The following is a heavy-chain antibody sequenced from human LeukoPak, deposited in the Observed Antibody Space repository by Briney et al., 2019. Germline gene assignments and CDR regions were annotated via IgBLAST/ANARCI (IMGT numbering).Heavy chain of an antibody. D-gene: IGHD4-17*01. CDR2: IEQDGSEK. CDR3: ARGHSAVTRHFDF. CDR1: GFTFSSYW. Sequence: GGSLRLSCAASGFTFSSYWMSWVRQAPGKGLEWVANIEQDGSEKYHVDSVKGRFTISRDNAKNSLYLDMNSLRAEDTAVYYCARGHSAVTRHFDFWGQGTLVTVSS. V-gene: IGHV3-7*01. J-gene: IGHJ4*02.